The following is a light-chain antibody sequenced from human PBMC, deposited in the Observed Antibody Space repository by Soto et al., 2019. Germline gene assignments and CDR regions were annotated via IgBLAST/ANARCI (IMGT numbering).Light chain of an antibody. CDR2: KAS. V-gene: IGKV1-5*03. CDR3: QQYTSYRYA. Sequence: DIQMTQSPSTLSASVGNRVTITCRASHNISSWLAWYQQKPGKAPNLLIYKASTLQSGVPSRFSGSGSGTEFTRTIGSLQPDDFATDYCQQYTSYRYAFGQGTKVDIK. CDR1: HNISSW. J-gene: IGKJ2*01.